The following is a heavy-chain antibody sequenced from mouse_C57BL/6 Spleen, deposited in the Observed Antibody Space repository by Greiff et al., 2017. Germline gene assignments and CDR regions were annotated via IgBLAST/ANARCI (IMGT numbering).Heavy chain of an antibody. J-gene: IGHJ4*01. CDR2: INPSTGGT. CDR3: ARSGSSPYYYAMDY. CDR1: GYSFTGYY. D-gene: IGHD1-1*01. V-gene: IGHV1-42*01. Sequence: VQLQQSGPELVKPGASVKISCKASGYSFTGYYMNWVKQSPEKSLEWIGEINPSTGGTTYNQKVKAKATLTVDKSSSTAYMQLKSLTSEDSAVYYCARSGSSPYYYAMDYWGQGTSVTVSS.